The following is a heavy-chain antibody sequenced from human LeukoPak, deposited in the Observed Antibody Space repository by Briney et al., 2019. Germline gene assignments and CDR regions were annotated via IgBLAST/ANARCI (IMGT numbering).Heavy chain of an antibody. CDR3: ARDEFGIAVAFFDY. CDR2: ISSSSSTI. J-gene: IGHJ4*02. CDR1: GFTFSSYS. V-gene: IGHV3-48*01. Sequence: GSLRLSCAASGFTFSSYSMNWVRQAPGRGLGWVSYISSSSSTIYYAESVKGRFTISRDNAKNSLYMKMNSLRAEDTAVYYCARDEFGIAVAFFDYWGQGTLVTVSS. D-gene: IGHD6-19*01.